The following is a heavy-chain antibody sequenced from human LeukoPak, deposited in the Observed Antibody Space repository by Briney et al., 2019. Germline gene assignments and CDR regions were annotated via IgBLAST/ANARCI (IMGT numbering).Heavy chain of an antibody. CDR2: IYYSGST. CDR3: ARGITIRGRDYFDY. CDR1: GCSLSSSGLY. J-gene: IGHJ4*02. D-gene: IGHD3-16*01. Sequence: SGTPSLTRSGSGCSLSSSGLYWGGVRPPPGEGLGGVGSIYYSGSTYYNPSLNSRVTISVDTSKKQFSLKVSSVTAADTAVYFCARGITIRGRDYFDYWGQGTLVTVSS. V-gene: IGHV4-39*07.